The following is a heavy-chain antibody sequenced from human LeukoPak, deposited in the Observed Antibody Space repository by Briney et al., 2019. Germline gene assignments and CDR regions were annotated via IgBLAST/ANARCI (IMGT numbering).Heavy chain of an antibody. V-gene: IGHV3-23*01. Sequence: GASLRLSCAASGFTFSSYAMSWVRQAPGKGLEWVSAISGSGGSTYYADSVKSRFTISRDNSKNTLYLQMNSLRAEDTAVYYCAKWGAEGSFDYWGQGTLVTVSS. CDR3: AKWGAEGSFDY. D-gene: IGHD3-16*01. J-gene: IGHJ4*02. CDR1: GFTFSSYA. CDR2: ISGSGGST.